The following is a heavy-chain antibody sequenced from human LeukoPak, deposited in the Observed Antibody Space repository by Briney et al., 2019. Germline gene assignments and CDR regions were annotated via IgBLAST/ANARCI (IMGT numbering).Heavy chain of an antibody. CDR1: GFTISGNY. V-gene: IGHV3-53*05. D-gene: IGHD3-10*01. Sequence: PGGSLRLSCAASGFTISGNYMNWVRQAPGKGLEWVSVVYSGDNTYYADSVKGRFTISRDNAKNSLYLQMNSLRAEDTAVYYCARDSITMVRGVNDYYYYMDVWGKGTTVTVSS. CDR3: ARDSITMVRGVNDYYYYMDV. J-gene: IGHJ6*03. CDR2: VYSGDNT.